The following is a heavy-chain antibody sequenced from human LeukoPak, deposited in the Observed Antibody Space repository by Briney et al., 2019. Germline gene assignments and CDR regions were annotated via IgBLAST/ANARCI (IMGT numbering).Heavy chain of an antibody. V-gene: IGHV4-34*01. CDR3: AXHFQWLPTGGYYFDY. D-gene: IGHD6-19*01. J-gene: IGHJ4*02. CDR1: GGSFSVYY. CDR2: INHSGST. Sequence: SETLSLTSAVHGGSFSVYYWSWIRQPPGKGLEWIGEINHSGSTKYNPSLKSRATISVDTSKNQFSLMWSCVTSEHTAGYYFAXHFQWLPTGGYYFDYWGQGTLVTVSS.